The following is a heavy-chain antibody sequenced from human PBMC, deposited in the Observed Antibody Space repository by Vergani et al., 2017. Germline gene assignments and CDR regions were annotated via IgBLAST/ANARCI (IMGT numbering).Heavy chain of an antibody. CDR3: ARAFWSGLYLP. V-gene: IGHV1-46*03. J-gene: IGHJ5*02. Sequence: QVQLVQSGAEVKKPGASVKVSCKASGYTFTSYYMHWVRQAPGQWLEWMGIINPSGGSTSYAQKFQGRVTMTRDTSTSTVYMELSSLRSEDTAVYYCARAFWSGLYLPWGQGTLVTVSS. CDR1: GYTFTSYY. D-gene: IGHD3-3*01. CDR2: INPSGGST.